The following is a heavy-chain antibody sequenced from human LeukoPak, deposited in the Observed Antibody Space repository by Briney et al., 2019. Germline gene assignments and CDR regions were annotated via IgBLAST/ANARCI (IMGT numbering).Heavy chain of an antibody. Sequence: GESLKISCKGSGYSFSNYWIGWVRQMPRKGLEWMGIIYPGDSDTRYSPSFQGQVTISADKSISTAYLQWSSLRASDTAMYYCARFSDSSGYYYWGQGTLVTVSS. CDR1: GYSFSNYW. CDR2: IYPGDSDT. CDR3: ARFSDSSGYYY. J-gene: IGHJ4*02. D-gene: IGHD3-22*01. V-gene: IGHV5-51*01.